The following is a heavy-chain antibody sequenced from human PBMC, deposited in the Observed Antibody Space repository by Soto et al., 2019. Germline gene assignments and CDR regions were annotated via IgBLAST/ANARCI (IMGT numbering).Heavy chain of an antibody. D-gene: IGHD3-22*01. Sequence: GSLRLSCAASGFTFSSYAMSWVRQAPGKGLEWVSAISGSGGSTYYADSVKGRFTISRDNSKNTLYLQMNSLGAEDTAVYYCAKEIYYYDSSAPWNWFDPWGQGT. CDR1: GFTFSSYA. CDR2: ISGSGGST. J-gene: IGHJ5*02. V-gene: IGHV3-23*01. CDR3: AKEIYYYDSSAPWNWFDP.